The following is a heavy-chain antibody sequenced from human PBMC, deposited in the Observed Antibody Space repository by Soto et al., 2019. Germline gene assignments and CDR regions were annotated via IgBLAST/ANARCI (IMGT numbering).Heavy chain of an antibody. J-gene: IGHJ4*02. CDR2: ISPKSTFR. V-gene: IGHV3-11*06. Sequence: PGGSLRLSCATSGFPFNDYCMTWIRQAPGKGLEWLSHISPKSTFRNYADSVKGRFTISRDNTESSLFLQMNSPGVDDTAVYSCVRGGGGGLFEQWGQGVLVTVSS. CDR1: GFPFNDYC. CDR3: VRGGGGGLFEQ. D-gene: IGHD2-21*01.